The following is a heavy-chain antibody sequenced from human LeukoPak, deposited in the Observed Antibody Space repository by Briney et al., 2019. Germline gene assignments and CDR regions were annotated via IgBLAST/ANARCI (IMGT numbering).Heavy chain of an antibody. Sequence: GGSLRLSCAASGFTFSSYGMHWVRQAPGKGLEWLAFIRYDGSNKYYADSVKGRFTISRDNSKNTLYLQMNSLRAEDRAVYYCAKVSIVVVPAASGEYWGQGILVTVSS. CDR1: GFTFSSYG. V-gene: IGHV3-30*02. CDR3: AKVSIVVVPAASGEY. J-gene: IGHJ4*02. D-gene: IGHD2-2*01. CDR2: IRYDGSNK.